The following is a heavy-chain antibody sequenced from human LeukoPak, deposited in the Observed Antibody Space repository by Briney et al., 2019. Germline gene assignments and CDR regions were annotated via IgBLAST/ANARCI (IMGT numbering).Heavy chain of an antibody. CDR3: ARGTRIMITFGGAKGIAFDI. CDR2: SYTSGST. Sequence: SETLSLTCTVSGGSKSSYYWSWIRQPAGKGLEWIGRSYTSGSTNYNPSLKSRVTMSVDTSKNQFSLKLSSVTAADTAVYYCARGTRIMITFGGAKGIAFDIWGQGTMVTVSS. D-gene: IGHD3-16*01. V-gene: IGHV4-4*07. CDR1: GGSKSSYY. J-gene: IGHJ3*02.